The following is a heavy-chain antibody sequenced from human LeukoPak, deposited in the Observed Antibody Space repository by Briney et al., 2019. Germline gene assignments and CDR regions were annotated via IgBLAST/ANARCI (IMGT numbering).Heavy chain of an antibody. CDR1: GFTFSSYA. Sequence: PGGSLRLSCAASGFTFSSYAMSWIRQPPGKGLEWIGSIYYSGSTYYNPSLKSRVTISVDTSKNQFSLKLSSVTAADTAVYYCARQSLYYDILTGYYNQFDYWGQGTLVTVSS. CDR3: ARQSLYYDILTGYYNQFDY. CDR2: IYYSGST. J-gene: IGHJ4*02. D-gene: IGHD3-9*01. V-gene: IGHV4-39*01.